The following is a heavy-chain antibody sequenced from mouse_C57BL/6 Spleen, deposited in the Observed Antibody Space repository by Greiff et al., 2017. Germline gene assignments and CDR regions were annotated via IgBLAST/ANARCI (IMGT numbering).Heavy chain of an antibody. J-gene: IGHJ1*03. D-gene: IGHD2-4*01. CDR1: GFTIKNTY. Sequence: EVKVLESVAELVRPGASVKLSCTASGFTIKNTYMHWVKQRPEQGLEWIGRIDPANGNTKYAPKFPGKAPITADPSSNPAYLQLSRLTSEDSAIYYGAKDDYDGGYFDVWGTGTTVTVSS. V-gene: IGHV14-3*01. CDR2: IDPANGNT. CDR3: AKDDYDGGYFDV.